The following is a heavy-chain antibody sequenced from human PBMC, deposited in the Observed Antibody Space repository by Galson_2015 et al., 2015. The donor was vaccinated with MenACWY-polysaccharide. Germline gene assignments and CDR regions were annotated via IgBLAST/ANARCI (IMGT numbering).Heavy chain of an antibody. Sequence: ETLSLTCAVYGGSFSGYYWSWIRQPPGKGLEWIGEINHSGSTNYNPSLKSRVTISVDTSKNQFSLKLSSVTAADTAVYYCARQGHRAPQWLVSANWFDPWGQGTLVTVSS. V-gene: IGHV4-34*01. CDR2: INHSGST. CDR3: ARQGHRAPQWLVSANWFDP. D-gene: IGHD6-19*01. CDR1: GGSFSGYY. J-gene: IGHJ5*02.